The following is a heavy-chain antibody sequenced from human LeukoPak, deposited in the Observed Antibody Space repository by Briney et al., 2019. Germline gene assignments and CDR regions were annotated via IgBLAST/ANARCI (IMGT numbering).Heavy chain of an antibody. D-gene: IGHD3-22*01. CDR2: ISGSGGST. CDR1: GFTFSSHA. CDR3: ATGRSYYDSSGTFDY. J-gene: IGHJ4*02. V-gene: IGHV3-23*01. Sequence: GGSLRLSCAASGFTFSSHAMSWVRQAPGKGLEWVSGISGSGGSTYYADSVKGRFTISRDNSKNTLYLQMNSLRAEDTAVYYCATGRSYYDSSGTFDYWGQGTLVTVSS.